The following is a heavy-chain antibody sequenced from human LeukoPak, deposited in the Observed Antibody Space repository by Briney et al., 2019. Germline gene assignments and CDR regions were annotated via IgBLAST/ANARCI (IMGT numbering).Heavy chain of an antibody. D-gene: IGHD1/OR15-1a*01. J-gene: IGHJ4*02. CDR2: INHSGST. V-gene: IGHV4-34*01. CDR3: ARGSEQEGDYFDY. Sequence: PSETLSLTCAVYGGSFGGYYWSWIRQPPGKGLEWIGEINHSGSTNYNPSLKSRVTISVDTSKNQFSLKLSSVTAADTAVYYCARGSEQEGDYFDYWGQGTLVTVSS. CDR1: GGSFGGYY.